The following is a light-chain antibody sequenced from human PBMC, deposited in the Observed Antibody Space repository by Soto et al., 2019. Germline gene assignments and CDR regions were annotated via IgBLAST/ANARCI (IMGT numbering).Light chain of an antibody. CDR1: QSIDIW. CDR3: QQYNGYSPWT. J-gene: IGKJ1*01. Sequence: DIQMTQTPSTLSASVGDRVTITCRASQSIDIWLAWYQQKPGQAPKVLIWDATTLHRGVPSRFSGSGSGSEFTLTISSLQSDDSATYHRQQYNGYSPWTSVQGTKVDIK. V-gene: IGKV1-5*01. CDR2: DAT.